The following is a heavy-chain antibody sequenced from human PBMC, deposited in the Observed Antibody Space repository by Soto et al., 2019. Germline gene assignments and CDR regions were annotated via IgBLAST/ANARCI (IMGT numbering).Heavy chain of an antibody. CDR2: IIPIFGTA. Sequence: QVQLVQSVAEVKKPGSSVKVSGKASGGTFSSYAISWVRQAPGQGLEWMGGIIPIFGTANYAQKFQGRVTITADESTSTAYMELSSVRSEDTAVYYCATNRNVELLAETWGQGTLVTVSS. CDR1: GGTFSSYA. J-gene: IGHJ4*02. D-gene: IGHD3-10*01. V-gene: IGHV1-69*01. CDR3: ATNRNVELLAET.